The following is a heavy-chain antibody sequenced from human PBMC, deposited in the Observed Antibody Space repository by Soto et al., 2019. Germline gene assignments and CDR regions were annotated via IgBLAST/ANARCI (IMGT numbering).Heavy chain of an antibody. D-gene: IGHD2-15*01. J-gene: IGHJ3*02. CDR1: GYTFTSYG. CDR3: ARDMVVVAATFSAFEI. Sequence: ASVKVSCKASGYTFTSYGISWVRQAPGQGLEWMGWISAYNGNTNYAQKLQGRVTMTTDTSTSTAYMELRSLRSDDTAVYYCARDMVVVAATFSAFEIWGQGTMVTVSS. V-gene: IGHV1-18*01. CDR2: ISAYNGNT.